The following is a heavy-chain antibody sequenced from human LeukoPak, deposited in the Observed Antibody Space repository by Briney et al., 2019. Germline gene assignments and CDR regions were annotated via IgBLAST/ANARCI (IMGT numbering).Heavy chain of an antibody. CDR3: ARDSIVVVPAAIKSNYYYYYMDV. Sequence: SVTVSCKASGGTFSRYAISWVRPAPGQGLEWMGGIIPIFGTANYAQKFQGRVTITTDESTSTAYMELSSLRSEDTAVYYCARDSIVVVPAAIKSNYYYYYMDVWGKGTTVTVSS. D-gene: IGHD2-2*01. J-gene: IGHJ6*03. CDR1: GGTFSRYA. V-gene: IGHV1-69*05. CDR2: IIPIFGTA.